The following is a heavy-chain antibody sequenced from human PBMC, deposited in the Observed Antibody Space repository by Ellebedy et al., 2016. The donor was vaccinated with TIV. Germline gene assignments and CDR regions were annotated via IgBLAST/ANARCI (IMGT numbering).Heavy chain of an antibody. CDR1: GFTLSSYA. CDR2: ISYDGSNK. V-gene: IGHV3-30-3*01. D-gene: IGHD3-10*01. J-gene: IGHJ5*02. Sequence: GGSLRLSXAASGFTLSSYAMHWVRQAPGKGLEWVAVISYDGSNKYYADSVKGRFTISRDNSKNTLYLQMNSLRAEDTAVYYCATVRGEGSWGQGTLVTVSS. CDR3: ATVRGEGS.